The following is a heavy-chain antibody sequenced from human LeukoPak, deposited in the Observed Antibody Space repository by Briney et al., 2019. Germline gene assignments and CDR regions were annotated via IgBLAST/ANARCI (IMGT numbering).Heavy chain of an antibody. D-gene: IGHD5-24*01. CDR1: GFTFSGSA. Sequence: GGSLKLSCAASGFTFSGSAMHWVRQASGKGLEWVGRIRSKANSYATAYAASVKGRFTISRDDSKNTACLQMNSLKTEDTAVYYCTPSTNRDGSLGDYWGQGTLVTVSS. CDR2: IRSKANSYAT. J-gene: IGHJ4*02. CDR3: TPSTNRDGSLGDY. V-gene: IGHV3-73*01.